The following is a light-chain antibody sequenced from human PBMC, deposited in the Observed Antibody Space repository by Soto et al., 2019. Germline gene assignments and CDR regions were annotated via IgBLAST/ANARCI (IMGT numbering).Light chain of an antibody. CDR2: AAA. CDR1: QGISSY. V-gene: IGKV1-8*01. CDR3: QQYLSYPYT. J-gene: IGKJ2*01. Sequence: AIRMTQSPSSFSASTGDRVTITCRASQGISSYLAWYQQKPGKAPKLLNYAAATLQRGAPSRFSASGSGTDFTLTISRLQSEDFATYYCQQYLSYPYTFGQGTKLEI.